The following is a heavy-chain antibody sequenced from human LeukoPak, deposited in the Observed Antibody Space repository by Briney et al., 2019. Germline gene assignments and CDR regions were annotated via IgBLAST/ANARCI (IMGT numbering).Heavy chain of an antibody. V-gene: IGHV3-23*01. D-gene: IGHD2-15*01. CDR3: AKGVVVVPAKYYFDY. J-gene: IGHJ4*02. CDR1: GFTFSSYA. Sequence: LSGGSLRLSCAASGFTFSSYAMSWVRQAPGKGLEWVSAISGSGGSTYYADSVKGRFTISRDNSKNTLYLQMNSLRAEDTAVYYCAKGVVVVPAKYYFDYWGQGTLVTVSS. CDR2: ISGSGGST.